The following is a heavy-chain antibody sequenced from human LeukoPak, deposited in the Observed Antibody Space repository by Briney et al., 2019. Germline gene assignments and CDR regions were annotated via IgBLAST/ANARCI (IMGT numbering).Heavy chain of an antibody. V-gene: IGHV3-11*06. D-gene: IGHD5-18*01. CDR1: GFTFSDYY. CDR2: ISSSSSYT. Sequence: GGSLRLSCAASGFTFSDYYMNWIRQAPGKGLEWVSYISSSSSYTNYADSVKGRFTISRDNAKNSLYLQMNSLRAEDTAVYYCVRDLGGDSYGYVHYGMDVRGKGTTVTVSS. CDR3: VRDLGGDSYGYVHYGMDV. J-gene: IGHJ6*04.